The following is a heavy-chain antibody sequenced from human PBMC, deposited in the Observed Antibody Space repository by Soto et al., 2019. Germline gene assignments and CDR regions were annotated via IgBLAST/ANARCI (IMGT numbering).Heavy chain of an antibody. CDR3: ARLPGTSAYYYMDV. CDR2: IYPGDSDT. J-gene: IGHJ6*03. V-gene: IGHV5-51*01. D-gene: IGHD4-17*01. Sequence: PGESLKISCKGSGYTFTYFWIGWVRQMPGKGLEWMGIIYPGDSDTRYSPSFQGQVTISADRSITTAYLQWSSLKASDTAMYYCARLPGTSAYYYMDVWGTGTTVTVSS. CDR1: GYTFTYFW.